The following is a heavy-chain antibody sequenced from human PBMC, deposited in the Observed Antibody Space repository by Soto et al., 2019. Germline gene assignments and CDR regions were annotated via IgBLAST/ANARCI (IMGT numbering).Heavy chain of an antibody. CDR2: INHSGST. J-gene: IGHJ6*03. Sequence: QVQLQQWGAGLLKPSETLSLTCAVYGGSFSGYYWSWIRQPPGKGLEWIGEINHSGSTNYNPSLKSRVTISVDTSKNQFSLKLSSVTAADTAVYYCARGRRGWAKVPAAIRGDYYYYMDVWGKGTTVTVSS. V-gene: IGHV4-34*01. CDR1: GGSFSGYY. D-gene: IGHD2-2*02. CDR3: ARGRRGWAKVPAAIRGDYYYYMDV.